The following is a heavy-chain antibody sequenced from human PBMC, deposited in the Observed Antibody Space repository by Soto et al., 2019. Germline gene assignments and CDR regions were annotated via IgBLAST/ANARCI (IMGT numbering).Heavy chain of an antibody. CDR3: ARIPFGDKPSEYYYGMDV. V-gene: IGHV4-59*01. J-gene: IGHJ6*02. D-gene: IGHD4-17*01. Sequence: SETLSLTCTVSATSFSKYYWTWIRQPPGKGLEWIGYIYFNGNTKYNPSLEGRLTISIDTSKKEFSLKLTSVTAADAAVHYCARIPFGDKPSEYYYGMDVWGQGTTVTVSS. CDR2: IYFNGNT. CDR1: ATSFSKYY.